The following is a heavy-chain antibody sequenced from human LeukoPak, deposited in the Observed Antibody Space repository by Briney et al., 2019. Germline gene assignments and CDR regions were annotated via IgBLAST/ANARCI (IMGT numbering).Heavy chain of an antibody. J-gene: IGHJ6*02. Sequence: SVKVSCKASGGTFSSYAVSWVRQAPGQGLEWMGRIIPILGIANYAQKFQGRVTITADKFTSTAYMELSSLGSEDTAVYYCAGPGLRYSSSHQYYYYGMDVWGQGTTVTVSS. V-gene: IGHV1-69*04. CDR3: AGPGLRYSSSHQYYYYGMDV. CDR2: IIPILGIA. D-gene: IGHD6-13*01. CDR1: GGTFSSYA.